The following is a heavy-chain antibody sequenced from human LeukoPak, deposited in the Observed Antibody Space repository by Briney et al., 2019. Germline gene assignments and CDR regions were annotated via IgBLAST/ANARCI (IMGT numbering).Heavy chain of an antibody. CDR2: ISSSSSTI. Sequence: GGSLRLSCAASGFTFSSYSMNWVRQAPGKGLEWVSYISSSSSTIYYADPVKGRFTISRDNAKNSLYLQMNSLRAEDTAVYYCAREKLWSGYYGYGMDVWGQGTTVTVSS. D-gene: IGHD3-3*01. CDR3: AREKLWSGYYGYGMDV. J-gene: IGHJ6*02. CDR1: GFTFSSYS. V-gene: IGHV3-48*01.